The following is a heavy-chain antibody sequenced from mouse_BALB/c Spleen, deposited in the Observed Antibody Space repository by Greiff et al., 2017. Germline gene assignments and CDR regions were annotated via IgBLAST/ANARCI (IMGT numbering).Heavy chain of an antibody. CDR1: GYSITSGYY. D-gene: IGHD1-1*01. CDR3: AREVYYYMDY. CDR2: ISYDGSN. J-gene: IGHJ4*01. Sequence: VQLKESGPGLVKPSQSLSLTCSVTGYSITSGYYWNWIRQFPGNKLEWMGYISYDGSNNYNPSLKNRISITRDTSKNQFFLKLNSVTTEDTATYYCAREVYYYMDYWGQGTSVTVSS. V-gene: IGHV3-6*02.